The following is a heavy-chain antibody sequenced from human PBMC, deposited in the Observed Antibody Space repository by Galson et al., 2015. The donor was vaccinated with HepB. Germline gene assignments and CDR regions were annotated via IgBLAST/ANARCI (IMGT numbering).Heavy chain of an antibody. CDR2: ISYDGSNK. V-gene: IGHV3-30*04. CDR3: ARELGQRDDY. J-gene: IGHJ4*02. CDR1: GFTFSSYA. Sequence: SLRLSCAASGFTFSSYAMHWVRQAPGKGLEWVALISYDGSNKYYADSVKGRFTIFRDNSKNTLYLQMNSLRAEDTAVYYCARELGQRDDYWGQGTLVTVSS. D-gene: IGHD1-1*01.